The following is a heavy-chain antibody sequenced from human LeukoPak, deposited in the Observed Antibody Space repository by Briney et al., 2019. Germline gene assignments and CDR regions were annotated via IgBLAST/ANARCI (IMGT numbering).Heavy chain of an antibody. J-gene: IGHJ4*02. CDR2: ISWNSGSI. D-gene: IGHD3-3*02. CDR1: GFTFDDYA. V-gene: IGHV3-9*01. CDR3: AHFWSGPYYFDY. Sequence: GGSLRLSCAASGFTFDDYAMHWVRQAPGKGLERVSGISWNSGSIGYADSVKGRFTISRDNAKNSLYLQMNSLRAEDTAVYYCAHFWSGPYYFDYWGQGTLVTVSS.